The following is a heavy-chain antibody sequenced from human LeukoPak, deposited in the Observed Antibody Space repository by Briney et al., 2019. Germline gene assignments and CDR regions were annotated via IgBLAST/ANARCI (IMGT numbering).Heavy chain of an antibody. D-gene: IGHD2/OR15-2a*01. V-gene: IGHV4-34*01. J-gene: IGHJ1*01. Sequence: SETLSLTCAVYGGSFSGYYWSWIRQPPGKGLEWIGEINHSGSTNYNPSLKSRVTISVDTSKKQFSLKLSSVTAADTAVYYCARGFQYFQHWGQGTLVTVSS. CDR1: GGSFSGYY. CDR2: INHSGST. CDR3: ARGFQYFQH.